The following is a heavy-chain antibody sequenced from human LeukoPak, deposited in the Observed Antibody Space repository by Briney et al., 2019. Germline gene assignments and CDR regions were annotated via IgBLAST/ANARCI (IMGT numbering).Heavy chain of an antibody. CDR2: IYYSGST. D-gene: IGHD4-17*01. CDR1: GGSISSGGYY. J-gene: IGHJ4*02. Sequence: SGTLSLTCTVSGGSISSGGYYWSWIRQHPGKGLERIGYIYYSGSTYYNPSLKSRVTISVDTSKNQFSLKLSSVTAADTAVYYCTSQRGTMVTTPIDYWGQGTLVTVSS. CDR3: TSQRGTMVTTPIDY. V-gene: IGHV4-31*03.